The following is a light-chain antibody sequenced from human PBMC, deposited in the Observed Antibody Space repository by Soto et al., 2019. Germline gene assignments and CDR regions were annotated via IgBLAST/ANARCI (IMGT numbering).Light chain of an antibody. V-gene: IGKV3-11*01. Sequence: EIVLTQSPATLSLSPGQISTLSCRASQSVSSHLAWYKQKPGQAPRLLIYDAPNRATGIPARLSGSGSGTEFTLTISSLEPEDFAVYYCQQRSNWVTFGHGTRLEIK. CDR3: QQRSNWVT. J-gene: IGKJ5*01. CDR2: DAP. CDR1: QSVSSH.